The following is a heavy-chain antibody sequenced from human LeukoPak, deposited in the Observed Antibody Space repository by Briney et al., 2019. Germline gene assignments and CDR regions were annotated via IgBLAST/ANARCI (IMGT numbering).Heavy chain of an antibody. CDR3: AREVRMVRGVYFDY. Sequence: GGSLRLSCAASGFTFSGYEMNWVRQAPGKGLEWVSYISASGSTKYYADSVKGRFTISRDNAKNSLYLQMNSLRAEDTAVYYCAREVRMVRGVYFDYWGQGTVVIVSS. CDR2: ISASGSTK. V-gene: IGHV3-48*03. CDR1: GFTFSGYE. D-gene: IGHD3-10*01. J-gene: IGHJ4*02.